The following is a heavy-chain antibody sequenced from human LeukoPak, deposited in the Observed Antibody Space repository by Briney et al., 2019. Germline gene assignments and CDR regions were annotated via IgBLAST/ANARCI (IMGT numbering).Heavy chain of an antibody. CDR3: ARHVENSYGSYYFDY. Sequence: PSETLSLTCTVSGGSISSSSYYWGWIRQPPGKGLEWIGSIYYSGSTYYNSSLKSRVTISVDTSKNQFSLKLSFVTAADTAVYYCARHVENSYGSYYFDYWGQGTLVTVSS. V-gene: IGHV4-39*01. D-gene: IGHD5-18*01. CDR2: IYYSGST. CDR1: GGSISSSSYY. J-gene: IGHJ4*02.